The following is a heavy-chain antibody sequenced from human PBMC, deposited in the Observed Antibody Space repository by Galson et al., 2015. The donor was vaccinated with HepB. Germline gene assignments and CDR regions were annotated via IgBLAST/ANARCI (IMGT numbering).Heavy chain of an antibody. J-gene: IGHJ4*02. V-gene: IGHV1-18*01. Sequence: SVKVSCKASGYTFTNFGISWVRQAPGQGLEWMGWISDYNDKTNYAQKFQGRVTMTTDISTSTAYMELRSLRSDDTAVYYCARSGHYAVTYFDYWGQGTLVTVSS. CDR1: GYTFTNFG. CDR2: ISDYNDKT. CDR3: ARSGHYAVTYFDY. D-gene: IGHD1-26*01.